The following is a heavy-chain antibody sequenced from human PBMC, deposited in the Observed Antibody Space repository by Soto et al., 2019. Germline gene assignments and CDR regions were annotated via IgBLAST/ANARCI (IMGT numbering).Heavy chain of an antibody. CDR3: AKEGGSYAGWFDP. CDR1: GYRFISYG. J-gene: IGHJ5*02. V-gene: IGHV1-18*01. CDR2: ISPYNGDT. D-gene: IGHD1-26*01. Sequence: QVQQVQSGAKMKKPGASVKVSCKASGYRFISYGIMWVRQAPGQGLEWMGWISPYNGDTNYAQKFQDRVIMTTDTSTSTAYMELRSLRSDDTALYYCAKEGGSYAGWFDPWGQGTLVTVSS.